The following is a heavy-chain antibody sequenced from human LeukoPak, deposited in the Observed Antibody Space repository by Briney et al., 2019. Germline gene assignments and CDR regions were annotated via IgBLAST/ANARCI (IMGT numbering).Heavy chain of an antibody. V-gene: IGHV4-4*02. Sequence: PSGTLSLTCGVAGGSLGSFNWWNWVRQTPGKGLEWIGEIYHSEDTNYNPSLKSRVTISLDKSKNQFSLKLNSVTAADTAVYFCAKRNNWFDLWGQGTLVIVSS. CDR1: GGSLGSFNW. J-gene: IGHJ5*02. CDR2: IYHSEDT. CDR3: AKRNNWFDL.